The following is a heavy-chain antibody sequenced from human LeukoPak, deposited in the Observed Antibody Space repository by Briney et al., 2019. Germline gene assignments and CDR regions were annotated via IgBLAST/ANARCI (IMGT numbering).Heavy chain of an antibody. J-gene: IGHJ4*02. CDR2: TSYDGSNK. CDR3: AKMIAAEPFDY. Sequence: QSGGSLRLSCAASGFTFSSYGMHWVRQAPGKGLEWVAVTSYDGSNKYYADSVKGRFTISRDNSKNTLYLQMNSLRAEDTAVYYCAKMIAAEPFDYWGQGTLVTVSS. D-gene: IGHD6-13*01. CDR1: GFTFSSYG. V-gene: IGHV3-30*18.